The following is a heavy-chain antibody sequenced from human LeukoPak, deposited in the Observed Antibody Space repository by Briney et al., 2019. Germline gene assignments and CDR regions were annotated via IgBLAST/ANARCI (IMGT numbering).Heavy chain of an antibody. Sequence: SETLSLTCTVSGGSISYYYWSWIRQPPGKGLEWIGYIYYSGSTNYNPSLKSRVTISLDTSKNQFSLKLSSVTAADTAVYYCAREVTGTGREFDYWGQGTLVTVSS. D-gene: IGHD1/OR15-1a*01. CDR3: AREVTGTGREFDY. V-gene: IGHV4-59*01. CDR1: GGSISYYY. CDR2: IYYSGST. J-gene: IGHJ4*02.